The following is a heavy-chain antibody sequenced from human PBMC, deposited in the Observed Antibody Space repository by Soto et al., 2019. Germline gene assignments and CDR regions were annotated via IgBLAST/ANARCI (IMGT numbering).Heavy chain of an antibody. D-gene: IGHD2-21*01. V-gene: IGHV3-66*01. CDR1: GFTVSSNY. CDR2: INSGGRT. Sequence: EVQLVESGGGLVQPGGSLRLSCAASGFTVSSNYMSWVRQAPGKGLEWVSIINSGGRTHYADSVKGRFTISRDNSRTTLYLQWTRLRVRAPAWYSGGRVWWFGGGGSDPWGRGTWSPSPQ. CDR3: GRVWWFGGGGSDP. J-gene: IGHJ5*02.